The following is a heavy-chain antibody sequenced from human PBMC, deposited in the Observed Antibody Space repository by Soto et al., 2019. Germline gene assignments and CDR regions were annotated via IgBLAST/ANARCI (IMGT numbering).Heavy chain of an antibody. D-gene: IGHD1-7*01. CDR2: MSGSSSTT. Sequence: EVRLLESGGGLVKPGGSLRLSCATSGLTFSNYAMSWVRQAPGGGLEWVSSMSGSSSTTYYADSVKGRFTISRDRSKNTLYLQMSSLRAEDTALYYCAKNQERELPGVIDCWGQGTLVTVSS. CDR3: AKNQERELPGVIDC. CDR1: GLTFSNYA. J-gene: IGHJ4*02. V-gene: IGHV3-23*01.